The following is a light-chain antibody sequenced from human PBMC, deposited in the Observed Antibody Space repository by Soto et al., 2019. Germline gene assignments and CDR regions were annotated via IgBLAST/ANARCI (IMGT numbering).Light chain of an antibody. CDR1: SSNIGAGYD. CDR3: QSYDSSLGGSI. V-gene: IGLV1-40*01. J-gene: IGLJ2*01. Sequence: QPVLTQPPSVSGAPGQRVTISCTGSSSNIGAGYDVHWYQQLPGTAPKLLIYGNSNRPSGVPDRFSGSKSGTSASLAITGLQAEDGADYYCQSYDSSLGGSIFGGGPKLPAL. CDR2: GNS.